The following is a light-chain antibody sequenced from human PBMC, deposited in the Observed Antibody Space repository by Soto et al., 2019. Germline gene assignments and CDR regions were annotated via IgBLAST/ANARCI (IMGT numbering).Light chain of an antibody. CDR3: QQYGRSPYT. CDR2: GAS. J-gene: IGKJ2*01. Sequence: EIVLTQSPGTLSLSPGERATLSCRASQSVSSSYLAWYQQKPGQAPRLLIYGASSRATGIPDRFSGSGSGTDFTLNISSLEPEDFAVYYCQQYGRSPYTFGQGTKLEIK. CDR1: QSVSSSY. V-gene: IGKV3-20*01.